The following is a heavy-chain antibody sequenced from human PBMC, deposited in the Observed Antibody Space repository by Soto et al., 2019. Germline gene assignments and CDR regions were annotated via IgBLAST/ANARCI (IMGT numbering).Heavy chain of an antibody. CDR2: IWYDGSNK. V-gene: IGHV3-33*01. Sequence: PGGSLRLSCAASGFTFSSYGMHWVRQAPGKGLEWVAVIWYDGSNKYYADSVKGRFTISRDNSKNTLYLQMNSLRAEDTAVYYCARDRVDRSDYRYPNHYYDSSGYYKRAYYYYGMDVWGQGTTVTVSS. CDR1: GFTFSSYG. CDR3: ARDRVDRSDYRYPNHYYDSSGYYKRAYYYYGMDV. J-gene: IGHJ6*02. D-gene: IGHD3-22*01.